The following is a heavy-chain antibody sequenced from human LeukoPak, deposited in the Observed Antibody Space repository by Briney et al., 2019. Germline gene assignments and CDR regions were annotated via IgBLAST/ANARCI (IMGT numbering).Heavy chain of an antibody. D-gene: IGHD3-3*01. CDR1: GYTFISYY. CDR2: INPSSGST. Sequence: GASVKVSFKASGYTFISYYMHWVRQAPGQGLEWMGIINPSSGSTTYAQKFQGRVTVTRDTSTSTAYMELSSLRSEDTAVYYCARDEYDGDYWGQGTLVTVSS. V-gene: IGHV1-46*01. J-gene: IGHJ4*02. CDR3: ARDEYDGDY.